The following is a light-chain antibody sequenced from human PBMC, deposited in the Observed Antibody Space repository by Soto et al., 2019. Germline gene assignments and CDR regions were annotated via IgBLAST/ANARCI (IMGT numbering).Light chain of an antibody. CDR3: QLYGSAWT. Sequence: EIVLTQSPGTLSLSPGERATLSCRASQSVSSSYLAWYQQKPGQAPRLLIYGSSSRSTGIPDRFSGSGSGTDFTLTSSRLEDEDVAVYYCQLYGSAWTFGQGTKVEIK. V-gene: IGKV3-20*01. CDR2: GSS. CDR1: QSVSSSY. J-gene: IGKJ1*01.